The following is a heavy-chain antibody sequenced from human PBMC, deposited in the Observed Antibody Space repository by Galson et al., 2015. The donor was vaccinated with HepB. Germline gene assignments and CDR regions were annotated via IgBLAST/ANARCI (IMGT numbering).Heavy chain of an antibody. Sequence: SVKVSCKASGFTFTSSAMQWVRQARGQRLEWIGWIVVGSGNTNYAQKFQERVTITRDMSTSTAYMELSSLRSEDTAVYYCAASPSGWELSLQFDYWGQGTLVTVSS. CDR1: GFTFTSSA. V-gene: IGHV1-58*02. J-gene: IGHJ4*02. CDR2: IVVGSGNT. D-gene: IGHD1-26*01. CDR3: AASPSGWELSLQFDY.